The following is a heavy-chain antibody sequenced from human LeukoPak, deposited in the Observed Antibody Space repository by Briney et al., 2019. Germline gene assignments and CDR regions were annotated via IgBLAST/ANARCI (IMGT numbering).Heavy chain of an antibody. V-gene: IGHV3-13*05. CDR3: VKEALTVAGNWHFDL. CDR1: GFTFNNYD. J-gene: IGHJ2*01. Sequence: GGSLRPSCAASGFTFNNYDMHWVRHVIGKGLEWVSAVDSAGAPYYAGSVKGRFTISRENAKKSLYLQMDSLGAGDTAVYYCVKEALTVAGNWHFDLWGRGTLVTVSS. CDR2: VDSAGAP. D-gene: IGHD6-19*01.